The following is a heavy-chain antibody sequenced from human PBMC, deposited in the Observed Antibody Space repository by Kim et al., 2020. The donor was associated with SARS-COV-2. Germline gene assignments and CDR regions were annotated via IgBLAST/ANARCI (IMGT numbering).Heavy chain of an antibody. J-gene: IGHJ3*02. V-gene: IGHV1-3*01. CDR2: INAGNGNT. D-gene: IGHD3-22*01. CDR3: ARDPYDTSGYYLNAFDI. CDR1: GYTFTSYA. Sequence: ASVKVSCKASGYTFTSYAIHWVRQAPGQRLEWMGWINAGNGNTKYSQKFQGRVTFTRDTSARTAYMELSSLRSEDTAVYYCARDPYDTSGYYLNAFDIWGQGTMVTVSS.